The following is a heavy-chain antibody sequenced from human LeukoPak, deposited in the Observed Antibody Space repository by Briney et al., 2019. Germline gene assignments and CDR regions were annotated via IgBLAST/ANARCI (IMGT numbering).Heavy chain of an antibody. CDR1: KFTFSHYG. CDR2: ISSDGSIK. J-gene: IGHJ5*02. D-gene: IGHD6-19*01. Sequence: GGSLRLSCTASKFTFSHYGMQWVRQAPGKGLEWVAVISSDGSIKVYADSVKGRFTLSRDNSINTVDLQMNSLRAEDTAVYYCAKGAYSSGPNWFDPWGQGTLVTVSS. CDR3: AKGAYSSGPNWFDP. V-gene: IGHV3-30*18.